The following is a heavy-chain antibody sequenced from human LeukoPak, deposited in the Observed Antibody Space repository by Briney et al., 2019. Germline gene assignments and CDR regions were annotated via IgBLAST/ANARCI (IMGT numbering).Heavy chain of an antibody. V-gene: IGHV4-30-2*01. D-gene: IGHD2-21*01. CDR2: IYHSGST. CDR1: GGSISSGGYP. J-gene: IGHJ5*02. CDR3: ARRDVSWFDP. Sequence: SETLSLTCAVSGGSISSGGYPWSWIRQPPGKGLEWIGYIYHSGSTYYNPSLKSRVTISVDRSKNQFSLKLSSVTAADTAVYYCARRDVSWFDPWGQGTLVTVSS.